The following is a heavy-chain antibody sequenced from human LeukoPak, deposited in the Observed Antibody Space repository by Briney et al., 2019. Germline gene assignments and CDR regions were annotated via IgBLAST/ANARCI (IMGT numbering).Heavy chain of an antibody. CDR1: GYTFTGYY. D-gene: IGHD2-15*01. CDR2: INPNSGGT. Sequence: ASVKVSCKASGYTFTGYYMHWVRQAPGQGVEWMGWINPNSGGTNYAQKLQGRVTMTTDTSTSTAYMELRSLRSDDTAVYYCARDRGGNGPYYFDYWGQGTLVTVSS. V-gene: IGHV1-2*02. CDR3: ARDRGGNGPYYFDY. J-gene: IGHJ4*02.